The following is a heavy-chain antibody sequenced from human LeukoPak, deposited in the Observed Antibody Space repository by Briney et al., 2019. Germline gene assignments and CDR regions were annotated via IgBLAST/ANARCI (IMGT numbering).Heavy chain of an antibody. CDR3: ARDTAAGFDY. D-gene: IGHD6-13*01. CDR1: GFTFGSYG. V-gene: IGHV3-21*01. Sequence: GSLRLSCAASGFTFGSYGMHWVRQAPGKGLEWVSSISSSSSYIYYADSVKGRFTISRDNAKNSLYLQMNSLRAEDTAVYYCARDTAAGFDYWGQGTLVTVSS. J-gene: IGHJ4*02. CDR2: ISSSSSYI.